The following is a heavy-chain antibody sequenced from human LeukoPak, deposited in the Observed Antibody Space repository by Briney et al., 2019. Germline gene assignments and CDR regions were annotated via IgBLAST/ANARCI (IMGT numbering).Heavy chain of an antibody. CDR2: IYPADSDT. D-gene: IGHD3-16*01. CDR1: GYSFPIYW. Sequence: GESLQISCRGSGYSFPIYWIGWVRQMPGKGLAWMGIIYPADSDTRYSPSFQGQVTISADKSISTAYLQWSSLKASDTAMYYCARQYMTSAPFDYWGQGTQVTVSS. J-gene: IGHJ4*02. CDR3: ARQYMTSAPFDY. V-gene: IGHV5-51*01.